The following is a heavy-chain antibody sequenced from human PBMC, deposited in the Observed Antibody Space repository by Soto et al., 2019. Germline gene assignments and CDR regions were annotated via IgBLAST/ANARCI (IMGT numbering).Heavy chain of an antibody. CDR1: GGTFSSYA. V-gene: IGHV1-69*12. J-gene: IGHJ4*02. CDR2: IIPIFGTA. Sequence: QVQLVQSGAEVKKPGSSVKVSCKASGGTFSSYAISWVRQAPGQGLEWMGGIIPIFGTANYAQKFQGRVTITADESTSRAYMDLSSLRSEDTAVYFCERVRVRFLGWLGSEGWGQGTLVTVSS. D-gene: IGHD3-3*01. CDR3: ERVRVRFLGWLGSEG.